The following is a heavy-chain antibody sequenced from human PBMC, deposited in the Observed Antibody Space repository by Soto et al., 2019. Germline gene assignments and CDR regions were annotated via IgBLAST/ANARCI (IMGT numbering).Heavy chain of an antibody. CDR2: ISSSSSTI. CDR1: GFTFCSYS. D-gene: IGHD4-17*01. V-gene: IGHV3-48*01. Sequence: HPGGSLRLSCAASGFTFCSYSMNWVRQAPGKGLEWVSYISSSSSTIYYADSVKGRFTISRDNAKNSLYLQMNSLRVEDTAVYYCARVYGDYLDYWGQGTLVTVSS. CDR3: ARVYGDYLDY. J-gene: IGHJ4*02.